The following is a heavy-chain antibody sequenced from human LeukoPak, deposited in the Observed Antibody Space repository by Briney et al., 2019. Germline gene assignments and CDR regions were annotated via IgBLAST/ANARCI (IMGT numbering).Heavy chain of an antibody. V-gene: IGHV4-59*01. Sequence: PSETLSLTCTVSGASMSSYYWSWIRQPPGKGLEWVGYISYSGSTNYNPSLKSRVTIPVDTSKNQFSLRLSSVTAADTAVYYCARDSGTTGEVKFDPWGQGTLVTVSS. D-gene: IGHD3-10*01. J-gene: IGHJ5*02. CDR1: GASMSSYY. CDR2: ISYSGST. CDR3: ARDSGTTGEVKFDP.